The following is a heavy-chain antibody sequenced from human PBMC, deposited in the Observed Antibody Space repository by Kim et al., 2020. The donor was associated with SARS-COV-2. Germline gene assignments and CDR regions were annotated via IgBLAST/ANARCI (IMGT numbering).Heavy chain of an antibody. D-gene: IGHD2-8*02. CDR1: GYTFTNYY. V-gene: IGHV1-3*04. CDR3: ARGPNTGAFDI. J-gene: IGHJ3*02. Sequence: ASVKVSCKASGYTFTNYYLHWLRQAPGQRLEWLGWINTANGNTRYSQRFQGRVAFTGDTSANTAYMELSSLGSEDTAVFYCARGPNTGAFDIWGQGTMVT. CDR2: INTANGNT.